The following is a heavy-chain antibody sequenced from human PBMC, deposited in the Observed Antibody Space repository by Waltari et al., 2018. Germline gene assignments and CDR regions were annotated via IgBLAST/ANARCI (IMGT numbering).Heavy chain of an antibody. Sequence: QLQLQESGPGLVKPSETLSLTCTVSGGSISSSSYYWGWIRQPPGKGLEWIGSIYYSGSTYYNPSLKSRGTISVDTSKNQFSLKLSSVTAADTAVYYCLAAAGSRFYFQHWGQGTLVTVSS. V-gene: IGHV4-39*07. CDR2: IYYSGST. CDR1: GGSISSSSYY. D-gene: IGHD6-13*01. CDR3: LAAAGSRFYFQH. J-gene: IGHJ1*01.